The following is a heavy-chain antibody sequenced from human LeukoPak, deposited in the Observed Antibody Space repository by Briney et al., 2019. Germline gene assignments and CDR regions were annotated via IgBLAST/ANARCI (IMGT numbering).Heavy chain of an antibody. J-gene: IGHJ4*02. V-gene: IGHV3-73*01. CDR1: GFTFSGSP. CDR2: IRGKADNYAT. Sequence: GGSLRLSCVASGFTFSGSPILWVRQASGKGLEWVGRIRGKADNYATAYAASVQGRCTISRDDSQSTAYLQLNSLKTEDTAVYYCTQNNYWGQGALVTVSS. CDR3: TQNNY.